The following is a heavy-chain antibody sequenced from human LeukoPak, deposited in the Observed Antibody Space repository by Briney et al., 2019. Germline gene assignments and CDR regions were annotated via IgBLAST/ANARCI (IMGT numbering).Heavy chain of an antibody. J-gene: IGHJ4*02. CDR2: XXPIFGTA. D-gene: IGHD3-10*01. Sequence: SVKVSFKASGGTFSSYAISWVRQAPGQGLEXXXXXXPIFGTANYAQKFQGRVTITADESTSTAYMELSSLRSEDTAVYYCARMGRVYYYGSGSEFDYWGQGTLVTVSS. CDR3: ARMGRVYYYGSGSEFDY. V-gene: IGHV1-69*13. CDR1: GGTFSSYA.